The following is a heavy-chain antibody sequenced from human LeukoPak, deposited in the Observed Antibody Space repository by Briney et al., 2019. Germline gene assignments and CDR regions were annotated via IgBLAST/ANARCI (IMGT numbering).Heavy chain of an antibody. CDR1: GFTFSSYW. CDR2: IYNNGNVN. V-gene: IGHV3-7*03. CDR3: ARGGGLDV. D-gene: IGHD3-16*01. Sequence: PGWPLRLSCGASGFTFSSYWMNWVRQAPGMGLECVASIYNNGNVNYYVDSVKGRFTISRDNAKNSLYLQMSGLRDEDQAVYFCARGGGLDVWGQGATVTVSS. J-gene: IGHJ6*02.